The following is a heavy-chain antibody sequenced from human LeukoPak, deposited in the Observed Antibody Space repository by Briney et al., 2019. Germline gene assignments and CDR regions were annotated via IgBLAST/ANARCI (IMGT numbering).Heavy chain of an antibody. D-gene: IGHD3-9*01. J-gene: IGHJ3*02. CDR2: MNPNSGNT. CDR3: ARGRYYDILTGYSNDAFDI. CDR1: GYTFTSYD. V-gene: IGHV1-8*03. Sequence: ASVKVSCKASGYTFTSYDINWVRQATGQGLEWMGWMNPNSGNTGYAQKFQGRVTITRNTSISTAYMELSSLRSEDTAVYYCARGRYYDILTGYSNDAFDIWGQGTMVTVSS.